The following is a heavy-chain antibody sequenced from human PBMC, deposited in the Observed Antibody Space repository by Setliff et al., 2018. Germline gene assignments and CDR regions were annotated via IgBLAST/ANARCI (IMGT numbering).Heavy chain of an antibody. CDR1: GYTFISHG. J-gene: IGHJ6*03. Sequence: ASVKVSCKTSGYTFISHGISWVRQAPGQGLEWMGWISGYNGNTDYAQNFQGRVTMTTDTSTSTAYMELRSLRSDDTAVYYCARDPSLTGILNYYYYYYMDVWGKGTTVTVSS. V-gene: IGHV1-18*01. CDR2: ISGYNGNT. D-gene: IGHD7-27*01. CDR3: ARDPSLTGILNYYYYYYMDV.